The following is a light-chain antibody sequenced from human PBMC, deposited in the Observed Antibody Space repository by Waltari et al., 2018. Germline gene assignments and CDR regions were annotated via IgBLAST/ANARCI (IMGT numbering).Light chain of an antibody. CDR3: QQSYSTPLT. V-gene: IGKV1-39*01. CDR1: QSISSY. Sequence: DIQMTQSPSSLSASVGDRVTITCRASQSISSYLNWYQQKPGKAPKLLLYAASSLQSGVPSRFSGSGSGTDFTLTISSLQPEDFATYYCQQSYSTPLTFGGGT. J-gene: IGKJ4*01. CDR2: AAS.